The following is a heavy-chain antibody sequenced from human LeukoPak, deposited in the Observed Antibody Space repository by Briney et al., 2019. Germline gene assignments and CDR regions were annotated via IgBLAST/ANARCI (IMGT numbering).Heavy chain of an antibody. V-gene: IGHV4-4*07. CDR1: GGSIGSYY. J-gene: IGHJ3*02. CDR2: IYTSGST. CDR3: ARGIAVPVDDAFDI. Sequence: PSETLSLTCTVSGGSIGSYYWSWIRQPAGKGLEWIGRIYTSGSTNYNPSLKSRVTMSVDTSKNQFSLKLSSVTAADTAVYYCARGIAVPVDDAFDIWGQGTMVTVSS. D-gene: IGHD2-2*01.